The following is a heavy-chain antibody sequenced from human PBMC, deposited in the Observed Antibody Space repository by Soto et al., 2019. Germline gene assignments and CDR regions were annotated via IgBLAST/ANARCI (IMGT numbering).Heavy chain of an antibody. CDR2: IYGDDEK. D-gene: IGHD3-22*01. Sequence: QITLKESGPTLVKPTQTLTLTCTFSGFSLSTNGVGVGWIRQPPGKALEWLAVIYGDDEKFYSPSLKSRLTITKGTSKDHVVLRMTNMDPVDTATYYCAHRRKDYDKSGYYINYFGPWGQGTLVTVSS. CDR3: AHRRKDYDKSGYYINYFGP. J-gene: IGHJ5*02. CDR1: GFSLSTNGVG. V-gene: IGHV2-5*02.